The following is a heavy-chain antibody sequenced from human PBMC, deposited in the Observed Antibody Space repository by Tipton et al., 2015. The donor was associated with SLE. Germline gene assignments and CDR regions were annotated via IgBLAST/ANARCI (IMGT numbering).Heavy chain of an antibody. J-gene: IGHJ4*02. CDR3: AREDCSSATCYYDY. D-gene: IGHD2-2*01. Sequence: LRLSCTVSGGSISSGDFYWTWIRQHTGKGLEWIGYIYDSGITYYNPSLKSRVTISAGTSNNQFSLRLSSATAADTAVYYCAREDCSSATCYYDYWGQGTLVTVSS. CDR2: IYDSGIT. V-gene: IGHV4-31*03. CDR1: GGSISSGDFY.